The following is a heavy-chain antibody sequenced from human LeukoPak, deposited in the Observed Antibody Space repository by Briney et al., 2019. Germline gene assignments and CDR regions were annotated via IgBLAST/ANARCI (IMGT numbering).Heavy chain of an antibody. CDR2: INHSGSA. Sequence: SETLSLTCAVYGGSFSGNYWSWIRQPPGKGLEWIGEINHSGSANYNPSLKSRVTMSIDTSKNQFSLKVSSVTAADTAVYYCARGAPLYSSSWSAFDYWGQGTLVTVSS. J-gene: IGHJ4*02. D-gene: IGHD6-13*01. CDR1: GGSFSGNY. CDR3: ARGAPLYSSSWSAFDY. V-gene: IGHV4-34*01.